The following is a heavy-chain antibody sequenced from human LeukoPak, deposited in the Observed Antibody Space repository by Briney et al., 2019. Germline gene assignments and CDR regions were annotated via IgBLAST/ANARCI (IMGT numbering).Heavy chain of an antibody. J-gene: IGHJ4*02. V-gene: IGHV3-73*01. D-gene: IGHD4-17*01. CDR2: IRSKANSYAT. Sequence: GGSLRLSCAASAFTFSSYAMSWVRQASGKGLEWVGRIRSKANSYATAYAASVKGRFTISRDDSKNTAYLQMNSLKTEDTAVYYCTRQGVTRVDYWGQGTLVTVSS. CDR1: AFTFSSYA. CDR3: TRQGVTRVDY.